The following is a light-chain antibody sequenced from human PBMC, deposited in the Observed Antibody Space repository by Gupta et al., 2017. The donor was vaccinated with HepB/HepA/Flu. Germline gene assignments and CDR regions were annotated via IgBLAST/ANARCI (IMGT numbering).Light chain of an antibody. CDR3: SSYTSSSIVN. J-gene: IGLJ2*01. CDR2: EVS. CDR1: SSDVGSYNR. V-gene: IGLV2-18*02. Sequence: SALTQPPSVSGSPGQSVTISCTGTSSDVGSYNRVSWYQQSPGTAPKLIIYEVSKRPSGVPDRFSGSNSGNTASLTISGLQAEDDADYYCSSYTSSSIVNFGGGTKLTVL.